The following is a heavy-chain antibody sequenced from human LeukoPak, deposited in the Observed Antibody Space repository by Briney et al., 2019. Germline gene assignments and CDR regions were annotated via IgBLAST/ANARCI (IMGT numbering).Heavy chain of an antibody. Sequence: PSETLSLTCGVSGGSMSYYYWSWIRQAPGMGLEWIGYIHYSGSTTYNPSLKSRVTMSVDTSKNEFSLKLRSVTAADTAVYFCARDGVVVDKGGMDVWGQGTTVTV. D-gene: IGHD2-15*01. CDR1: GGSMSYYY. CDR2: IHYSGST. V-gene: IGHV4-59*01. J-gene: IGHJ6*02. CDR3: ARDGVVVDKGGMDV.